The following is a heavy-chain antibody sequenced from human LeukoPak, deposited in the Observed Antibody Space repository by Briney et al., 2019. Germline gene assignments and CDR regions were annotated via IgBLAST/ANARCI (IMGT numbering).Heavy chain of an antibody. J-gene: IGHJ5*02. Sequence: GGSLRLSCAASGFTFSSYWMHWVRQAPGKGLVWVSRIKSDGSSTSYADSVKGRFTISRDNAKNTLYLQMNSLRVEDTAVYYCARSDWFDPWGQGTLVTVSS. CDR3: ARSDWFDP. CDR1: GFTFSSYW. V-gene: IGHV3-74*01. CDR2: IKSDGSST.